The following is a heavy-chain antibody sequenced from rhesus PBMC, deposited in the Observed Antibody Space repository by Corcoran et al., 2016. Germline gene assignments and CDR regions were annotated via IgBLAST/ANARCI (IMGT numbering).Heavy chain of an antibody. CDR2: INGNSGST. Sequence: QVQLQESGPGLVKPSETLSLTCAVSGASISSYWWSWIRQPPGKGLEWIGEINGNSGSTYDNPSRESRVTISKDASKRQFSLKVSSVTAADTAVYYCARYYNGGRYGLDSWGQGVVVTVSS. D-gene: IGHD3-28*01. V-gene: IGHV4-80*01. CDR1: GASISSYW. J-gene: IGHJ6*01. CDR3: ARYYNGGRYGLDS.